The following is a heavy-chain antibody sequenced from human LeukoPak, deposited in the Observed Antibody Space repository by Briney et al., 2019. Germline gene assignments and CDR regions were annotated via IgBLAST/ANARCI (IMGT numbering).Heavy chain of an antibody. CDR3: ARLRYYYDSSGYYRDY. D-gene: IGHD3-22*01. CDR2: ISTSGST. Sequence: SQTLSLTCTVSGGSISSGSYYWSCIRPPAGKGLEWIGRISTSGSTNYNPSLKSRVTISVDTSKNQFSLKLSSVTAADTAVYYCARLRYYYDSSGYYRDYWGQGTLVTVSS. J-gene: IGHJ4*02. V-gene: IGHV4-61*02. CDR1: GGSISSGSYY.